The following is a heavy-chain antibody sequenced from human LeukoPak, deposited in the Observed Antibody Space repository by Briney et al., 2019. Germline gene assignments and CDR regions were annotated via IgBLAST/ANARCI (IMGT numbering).Heavy chain of an antibody. Sequence: PSETLFLTCAVYGWSFSGYYWSWIRQPPGKGLEWIGEINHSGSTNYNPSLKSRVTISVDTSKNQFSLKLNSVTAADTAVYYCARGRIAARNYFDYWGQGTLVTVSS. CDR2: INHSGST. V-gene: IGHV4-34*01. D-gene: IGHD6-6*01. CDR1: GWSFSGYY. CDR3: ARGRIAARNYFDY. J-gene: IGHJ4*02.